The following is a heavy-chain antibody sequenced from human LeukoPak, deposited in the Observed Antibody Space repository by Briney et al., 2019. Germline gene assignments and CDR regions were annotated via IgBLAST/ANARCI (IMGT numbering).Heavy chain of an antibody. J-gene: IGHJ4*02. Sequence: ASVKVSCKASGYTFTGYYMHWVRQAPGQGLEWMGWINPNSGGTNYAQKFQGRVTMTRDTSISTAYMELRSLRSDDTAVYYCARDHRYSSSSFDYWGQGTLVTVSS. CDR3: ARDHRYSSSSFDY. D-gene: IGHD6-6*01. CDR2: INPNSGGT. CDR1: GYTFTGYY. V-gene: IGHV1-2*02.